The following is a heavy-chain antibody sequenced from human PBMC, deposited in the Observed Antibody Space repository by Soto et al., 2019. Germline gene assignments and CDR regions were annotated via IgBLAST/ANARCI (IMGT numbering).Heavy chain of an antibody. CDR2: ISAYNGNT. CDR3: ARDTVYSSSPPYYYYGMDV. CDR1: GYTYTSDA. V-gene: IGHV1-18*01. Sequence: ASVKVPFNAAGYTYTSDAMHWVSQAPGQRLEWMGWISAYNGNTNYAQKLQGRVTMTTDTSTSTAYMELRSLRSDDTAVYYCARDTVYSSSPPYYYYGMDVWGQGTKVTVSS. D-gene: IGHD6-6*01. J-gene: IGHJ6*02.